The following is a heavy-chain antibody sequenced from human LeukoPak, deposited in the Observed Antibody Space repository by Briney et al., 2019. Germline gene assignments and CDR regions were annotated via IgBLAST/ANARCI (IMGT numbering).Heavy chain of an antibody. CDR3: ARLPAPSGWFYFDP. J-gene: IGHJ5*02. CDR2: IKQDGNDK. V-gene: IGHV3-7*01. Sequence: GGPLRLSCAASGFTFSTYWMSWVRQAPGKGLEWVANIKQDGNDKYYVDSVKGRFTISRDNAKSSLYLQMNSLRAEDTAVYYCARLPAPSGWFYFDPWGQGTLVTVSS. D-gene: IGHD6-19*01. CDR1: GFTFSTYW.